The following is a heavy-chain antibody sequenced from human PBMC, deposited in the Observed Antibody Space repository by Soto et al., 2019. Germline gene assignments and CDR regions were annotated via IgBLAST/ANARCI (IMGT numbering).Heavy chain of an antibody. Sequence: SLRLSCAASGFTFSSYGMHWVRQAPGKGLEWVAVIRNGGSNKYYADSVKGRFTISRDNAKNTLYLQMNSLRAEDTAVYYCARGTEEGYWGKGTLVTVSS. J-gene: IGHJ4*02. CDR3: ARGTEEGY. CDR1: GFTFSSYG. V-gene: IGHV3-33*08. CDR2: IRNGGSNK. D-gene: IGHD1-1*01.